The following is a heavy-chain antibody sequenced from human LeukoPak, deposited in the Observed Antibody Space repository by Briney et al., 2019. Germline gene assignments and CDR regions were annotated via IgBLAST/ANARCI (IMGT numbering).Heavy chain of an antibody. CDR2: ISGSGGST. Sequence: PGGSLRLSCAASGFTFSSYAMSWVRQAPGKGLEWVSAISGSGGSTYYADSVKGRFTISRDNSKNTLYLQMNSLRAEDTAVYYCAKDISSGWLTSSVFDIWGQGTMVTVSS. CDR3: AKDISSGWLTSSVFDI. V-gene: IGHV3-23*01. J-gene: IGHJ3*02. D-gene: IGHD6-19*01. CDR1: GFTFSSYA.